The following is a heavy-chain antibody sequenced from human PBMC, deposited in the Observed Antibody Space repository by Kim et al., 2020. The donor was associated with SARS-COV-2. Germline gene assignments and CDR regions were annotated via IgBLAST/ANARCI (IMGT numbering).Heavy chain of an antibody. CDR3: ARERLITIFGVVINDAFDI. D-gene: IGHD3-3*01. Sequence: GESLRLSCAASGFTFSDYYMSWIRQAPGKGLEWVSYISSSSSYTKYADSVKGRFTISRDNAKNSLYLQMNSLRAEDTAVYYCARERLITIFGVVINDAFDIWCQGTMVTVSS. CDR1: GFTFSDYY. V-gene: IGHV3-11*05. J-gene: IGHJ3*02. CDR2: ISSSSSYT.